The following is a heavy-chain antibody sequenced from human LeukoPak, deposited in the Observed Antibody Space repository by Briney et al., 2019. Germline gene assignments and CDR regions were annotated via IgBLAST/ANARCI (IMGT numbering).Heavy chain of an antibody. CDR3: AGFEGKYCSGGSCHDY. J-gene: IGHJ4*02. D-gene: IGHD2-15*01. CDR1: GGSFSGYY. Sequence: SETLSLTCAVYGGSFSGYYWSWIRQPPGKGLEWIGKINHSGSTNYNPSLKSRVTISVDTSKNQFSLKLSSVTAADTAVYYCAGFEGKYCSGGSCHDYWGQGTLVTVSS. V-gene: IGHV4-34*01. CDR2: INHSGST.